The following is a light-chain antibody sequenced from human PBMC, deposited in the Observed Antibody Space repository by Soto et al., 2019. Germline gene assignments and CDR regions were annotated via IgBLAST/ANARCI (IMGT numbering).Light chain of an antibody. J-gene: IGLJ2*01. CDR1: SRDIGAYND. Sequence: QSVLTQPASVSGSPGQSITISCTGTSRDIGAYNDVSWYQQHPGEVPKLMIYDVSNRPSGISNRFSGSKSGNTASLTISGLQAEDDADYYGNSHTGIGTRLVVGGGTKLTVL. V-gene: IGLV2-14*03. CDR3: NSHTGIGTRLV. CDR2: DVS.